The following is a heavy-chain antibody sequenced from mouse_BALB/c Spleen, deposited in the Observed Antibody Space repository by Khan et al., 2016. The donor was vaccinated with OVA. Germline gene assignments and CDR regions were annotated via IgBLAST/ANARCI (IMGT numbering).Heavy chain of an antibody. V-gene: IGHV3-8*02. J-gene: IGHJ3*01. CDR1: GDSITSGY. D-gene: IGHD2-14*01. CDR3: ARSTYRYAFVY. Sequence: EVQLQESGPSLVKPSQTLSLTCSVTGDSITSGYWNWIRKFPGNKLEYMGYIIYNGYTYYYPSLKSRISITRHTSKNQYYLQLNSVTDDDTATYYCARSTYRYAFVYWGQGTLVTVSA. CDR2: IIYNGYT.